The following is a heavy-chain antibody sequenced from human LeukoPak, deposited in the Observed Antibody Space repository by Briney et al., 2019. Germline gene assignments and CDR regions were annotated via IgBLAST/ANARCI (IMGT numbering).Heavy chain of an antibody. CDR2: IKQDGSEK. Sequence: GGSLRLSCAASGFTFSSYWMTWVRQTPGQGLDWVATIKQDGSEKYYADSVRGRFTVSRDNAKNSLYLQMNSLRAEDTAVYYCARTIVVVIEYYLDYWGQGTLVTVSS. D-gene: IGHD3-22*01. CDR1: GFTFSSYW. J-gene: IGHJ4*02. V-gene: IGHV3-7*04. CDR3: ARTIVVVIEYYLDY.